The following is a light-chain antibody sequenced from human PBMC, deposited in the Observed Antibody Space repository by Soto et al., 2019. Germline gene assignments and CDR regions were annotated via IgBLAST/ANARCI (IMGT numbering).Light chain of an antibody. J-gene: IGKJ2*01. CDR3: MQAQQTPPGYT. V-gene: IGKV2-28*01. CDR1: QSLLHSNVYNY. Sequence: DIVMTQSPLSLPVTPGEPASISCRSSQSLLHSNVYNYLDWYLQKPGQSPQLLIYWGSNRASGVPDRFSGSGSGTDFTLKISRVEAEDVGVYYCMQAQQTPPGYTFGQGTKLEIK. CDR2: WGS.